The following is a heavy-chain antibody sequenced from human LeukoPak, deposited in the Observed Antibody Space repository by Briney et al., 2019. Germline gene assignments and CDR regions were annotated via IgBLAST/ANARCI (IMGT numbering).Heavy chain of an antibody. Sequence: GGSLRPSCAASGLTFSSYSMNWVRQPPRKGREWVSSISSSSSHIYYADSVKGRFTTSRDNAKNSLYLQMNSLRAEDTAVYYCARGGYYYDSSGYYYPYWGQGTLVTVSS. CDR3: ARGGYYYDSSGYYYPY. J-gene: IGHJ4*02. D-gene: IGHD3-22*01. V-gene: IGHV3-21*01. CDR1: GLTFSSYS. CDR2: ISSSSSHI.